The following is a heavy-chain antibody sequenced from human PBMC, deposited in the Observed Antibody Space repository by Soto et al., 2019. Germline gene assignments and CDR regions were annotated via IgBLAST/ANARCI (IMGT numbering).Heavy chain of an antibody. CDR2: ISYDGSNK. CDR3: ARDTLQNIMIMISSTHRHAIDV. D-gene: IGHD3-16*01. J-gene: IGHJ6*02. V-gene: IGHV3-30-3*01. CDR1: GFTFSRSA. Sequence: QVQLVESGGGVVQPGTSLRLSCAASGFTFSRSAMHWVRQAPGKGLEWVAIISYDGSNKYYADSMKGRFTITRDNSKSTLYLHLDSLRTEDTPVYYCARDTLQNIMIMISSTHRHAIDVWGQGTRVTVSS.